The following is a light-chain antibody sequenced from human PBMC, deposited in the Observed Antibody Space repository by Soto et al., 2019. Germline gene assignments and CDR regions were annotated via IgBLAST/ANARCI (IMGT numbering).Light chain of an antibody. CDR3: QQYNSYSET. CDR2: KAS. CDR1: QSISSW. V-gene: IGKV1-5*03. J-gene: IGKJ1*01. Sequence: DIRMTQSPSTLSASVGDRVTITCRASQSISSWLAWYQQKPGKAPKLLIYKASSLESGVPSRFSGSGSGTDFTLTISSLQPDDFATYYCQQYNSYSETFGQGTKV.